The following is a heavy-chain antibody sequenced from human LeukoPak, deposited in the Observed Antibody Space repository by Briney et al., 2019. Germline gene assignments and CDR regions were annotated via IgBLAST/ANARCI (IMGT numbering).Heavy chain of an antibody. D-gene: IGHD3-3*01. J-gene: IGHJ6*02. CDR3: ARGGFFGVVIIATHYYYYGMDV. CDR2: INHSGST. CDR1: GGSFSGYY. Sequence: NPSEALSLTCAAYGGSFSGYYWSWIRQPPGKGLEWIGEINHSGSTNYNPSLKSRVTISVDTSKNQFSLKLSSVTAADTAVYNCARGGFFGVVIIATHYYYYGMDVWGQGTTVTVSS. V-gene: IGHV4-34*01.